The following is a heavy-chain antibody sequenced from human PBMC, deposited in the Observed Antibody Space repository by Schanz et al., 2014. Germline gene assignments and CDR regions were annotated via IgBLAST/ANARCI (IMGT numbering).Heavy chain of an antibody. CDR2: IGGSGDST. CDR3: AKVAPAATYLDS. CDR1: GFNFKAYA. D-gene: IGHD2-2*01. J-gene: IGHJ4*02. Sequence: EAQLLESGGGLVQPGGSLRLSCAASGFNFKAYAMSWVRQAPGKGLEWVSGIGGSGDSTHYADSVKGRFIISRDNSKNTLYLQVNSLRAEDTAVYYCAKVAPAATYLDSWGLGTLVTVSS. V-gene: IGHV3-23*01.